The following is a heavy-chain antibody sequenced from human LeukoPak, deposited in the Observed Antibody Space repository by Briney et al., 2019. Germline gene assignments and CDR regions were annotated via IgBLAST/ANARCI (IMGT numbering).Heavy chain of an antibody. Sequence: GASVKVSCKVSGYTLTELSMHWVRQTPGKGLEWMGGFDPEDGETIYAQKFQGRVTMTEDTSTDTAYMELSSLRSEDTAVYYCATAGGSEQQLEFDYWGQGTLVTVSS. J-gene: IGHJ4*02. CDR1: GYTLTELS. V-gene: IGHV1-24*01. D-gene: IGHD6-13*01. CDR2: FDPEDGET. CDR3: ATAGGSEQQLEFDY.